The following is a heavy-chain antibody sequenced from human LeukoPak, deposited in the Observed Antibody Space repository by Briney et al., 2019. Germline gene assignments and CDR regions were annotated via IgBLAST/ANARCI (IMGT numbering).Heavy chain of an antibody. Sequence: GGSLRLSCAASGFTFSNYWMNWVRQAPGKGLEWVANIKQDGSETYYVDSVKGRFTISRDNTKNSLSLQMNSLRAEDTGVYYCASFIGDYWRQGILVTVSP. CDR3: ASFIGDY. J-gene: IGHJ4*02. CDR2: IKQDGSET. V-gene: IGHV3-7*01. CDR1: GFTFSNYW.